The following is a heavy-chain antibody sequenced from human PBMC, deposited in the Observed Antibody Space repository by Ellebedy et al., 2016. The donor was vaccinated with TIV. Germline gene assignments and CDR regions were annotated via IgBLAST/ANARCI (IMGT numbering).Heavy chain of an antibody. CDR1: GGSLSDNY. CDR3: VSSASMDAFDL. CDR2: LYYTGST. Sequence: SETLSLTCAVSGGSLSDNYWTWIRRAPGKGLEWIGYLYYTGSTNYNPSLKSRVTISVNTPRNQFSLKLSSVTTADTAVYYCVSSASMDAFDLWGQGTMVTVSS. J-gene: IGHJ3*01. V-gene: IGHV4-59*01. D-gene: IGHD3-16*01.